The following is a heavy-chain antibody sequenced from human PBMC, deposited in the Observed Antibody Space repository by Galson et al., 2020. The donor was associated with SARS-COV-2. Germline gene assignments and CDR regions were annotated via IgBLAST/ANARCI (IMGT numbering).Heavy chain of an antibody. J-gene: IGHJ4*02. Sequence: GESLKISCAASGFTFSSYGTHWVRQAPGKGLAWVAVIWYDGSNKYYADSVKGRFTISRDNSKNTLYLQMNSLRAEDTAVYYCARDGIVGATTGLDYWGQGTLVTVSS. CDR2: IWYDGSNK. V-gene: IGHV3-33*01. D-gene: IGHD1-26*01. CDR1: GFTFSSYG. CDR3: ARDGIVGATTGLDY.